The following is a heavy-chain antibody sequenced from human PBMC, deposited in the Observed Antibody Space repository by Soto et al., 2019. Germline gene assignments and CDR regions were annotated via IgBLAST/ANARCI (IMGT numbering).Heavy chain of an antibody. CDR2: IYWDDDK. Sequence: QITLKESGPTLVKPTQTLTLTCTFSGFSLSPSEVCVGWIRPPPGKAMEWLALIYWDDDKHYSPSLQSRLTITNDTSKNQLVLTMTNMDPVDTATYYCAHIGDGYNYDYGGQGTLVTVSS. V-gene: IGHV2-5*02. D-gene: IGHD5-12*01. J-gene: IGHJ4*02. CDR1: GFSLSPSEVC. CDR3: AHIGDGYNYDY.